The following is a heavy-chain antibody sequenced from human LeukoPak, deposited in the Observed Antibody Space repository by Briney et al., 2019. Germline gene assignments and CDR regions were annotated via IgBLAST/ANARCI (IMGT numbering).Heavy chain of an antibody. CDR3: ARVTKQLVEWYYYYGMDV. CDR2: INTNTGNP. D-gene: IGHD6-6*01. CDR1: GYTFTRYA. V-gene: IGHV7-4-1*02. Sequence: ASVKVSCKASGYTFTRYAMNWVRQAPGQGLEWMGWINTNTGNPTYAQGFTGRFVFSLDTSVSTAYLQISSPKAEDTAVYYCARVTKQLVEWYYYYGMDVWGQGTTVTVSS. J-gene: IGHJ6*02.